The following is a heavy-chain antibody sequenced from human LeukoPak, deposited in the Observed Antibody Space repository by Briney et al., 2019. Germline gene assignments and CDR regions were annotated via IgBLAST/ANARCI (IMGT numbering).Heavy chain of an antibody. V-gene: IGHV3-23*01. CDR1: GFTVSSNY. Sequence: QTGGSLRLSCAASGFTVSSNYMSWVRQAPGKGLEWVSAISGSGGSTYYADSVKGRFTISRDNSKNTLYLQMNSLRAGDTAVYYCAKEQQWSNFDYWGQGTLVTVSS. CDR2: ISGSGGST. J-gene: IGHJ4*02. D-gene: IGHD6-19*01. CDR3: AKEQQWSNFDY.